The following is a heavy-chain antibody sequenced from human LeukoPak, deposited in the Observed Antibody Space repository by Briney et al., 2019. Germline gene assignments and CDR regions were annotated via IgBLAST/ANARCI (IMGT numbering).Heavy chain of an antibody. CDR1: RFTFSSYK. V-gene: IGHV3-21*01. Sequence: GGSLRLSCAASRFTFSSYKVNWVRQAPGKGLEWVSSISSSSSYIYYADSVKGRFTISRDNARNSLYMQMNSLRAEDTAVYYCARESGSGEFDYWGQGTLVTVSS. J-gene: IGHJ4*02. D-gene: IGHD6-19*01. CDR3: ARESGSGEFDY. CDR2: ISSSSSYI.